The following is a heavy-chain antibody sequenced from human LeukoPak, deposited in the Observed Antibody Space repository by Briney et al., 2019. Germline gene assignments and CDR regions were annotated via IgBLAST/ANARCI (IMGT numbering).Heavy chain of an antibody. J-gene: IGHJ5*02. CDR1: GYTFSTYY. V-gene: IGHV1-46*01. CDR2: INTSDGAA. D-gene: IGHD3-3*01. Sequence: GASVKVSCKASGYTFSTYYLHWLRQAPGQGLEWLGIINTSDGAASYAQKCQGRVTLTADTSTSTVYIELLALRSDDTDMYYCGRSKTPRSSTIFGVVIKGGVFDPWGQGTLVTVSS. CDR3: GRSKTPRSSTIFGVVIKGGVFDP.